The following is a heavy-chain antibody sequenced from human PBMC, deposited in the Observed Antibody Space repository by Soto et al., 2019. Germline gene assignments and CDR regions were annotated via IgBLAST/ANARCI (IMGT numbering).Heavy chain of an antibody. Sequence: QVQLVESGGCVVQPGRSLRLSCAASGFTFSSYGMHWVRQAPGKGLEWVAVIWYDGSNKYYADSVKGRFTISRDNSKNTLYLQMNSLRAEDTAVYYCARDGITGEGYYYYMDVWGKGTTVTVSS. CDR3: ARDGITGEGYYYYMDV. V-gene: IGHV3-33*01. CDR2: IWYDGSNK. J-gene: IGHJ6*03. CDR1: GFTFSSYG.